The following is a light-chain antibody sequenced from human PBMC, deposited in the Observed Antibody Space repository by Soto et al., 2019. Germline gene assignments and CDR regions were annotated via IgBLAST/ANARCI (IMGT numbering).Light chain of an antibody. CDR3: SSYAGSSTHVV. J-gene: IGLJ2*01. CDR2: EGS. CDR1: SSDVGSYNL. V-gene: IGLV2-23*01. Sequence: QSALTQPASVSGSPGQSITISCTGISSDVGSYNLVSWYQQHPGKAPKVMIYEGSKRPSGVSNRFSGSRPGNTASLTISGLQAEDEAHYYCSSYAGSSTHVVFGGGTQXTV.